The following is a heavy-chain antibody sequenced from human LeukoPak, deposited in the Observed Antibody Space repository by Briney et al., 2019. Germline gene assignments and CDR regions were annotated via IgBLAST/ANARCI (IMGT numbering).Heavy chain of an antibody. CDR3: AKVGDSHSWQRIDY. Sequence: PGGSLRLSCAASGFTFSNYWMHWVRQAPAKGLEWVSAISGSGGGTYYADSVKGRFTISRDNSKNTLYLQMNSLRAEDTAVYYCAKVGDSHSWQRIDYWGQGTLVTVSS. V-gene: IGHV3-23*01. CDR2: ISGSGGGT. CDR1: GFTFSNYW. J-gene: IGHJ4*02. D-gene: IGHD6-13*01.